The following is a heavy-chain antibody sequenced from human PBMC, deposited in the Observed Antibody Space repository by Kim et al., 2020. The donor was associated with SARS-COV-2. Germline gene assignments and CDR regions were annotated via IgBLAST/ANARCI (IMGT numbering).Heavy chain of an antibody. CDR1: GGSISYSSGYY. Sequence: SETLSLTCIVSGGSISYSSGYYWGWIRQPPGKGQEWIASIYYSGSTYYNSSLKSRVTISVDTSKNQFSLRLSSVTAADTAVYYCSTFDYWGQGTLVTVSS. V-gene: IGHV4-39*01. J-gene: IGHJ4*02. CDR2: IYYSGST. CDR3: STFDY.